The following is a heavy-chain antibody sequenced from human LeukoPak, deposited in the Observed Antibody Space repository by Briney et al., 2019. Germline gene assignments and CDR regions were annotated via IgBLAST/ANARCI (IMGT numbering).Heavy chain of an antibody. Sequence: GGSLRLSCAASGFSFSDHGIHWVRQAPGKGLEWVAVIWYDGSNEYYADSVKGRFTISRDNSENTAYLQMSSLRAEDTAVYYCARGQSVFENWLDPWGQGTLVTVSS. V-gene: IGHV3-33*01. J-gene: IGHJ5*02. CDR3: ARGQSVFENWLDP. CDR2: IWYDGSNE. CDR1: GFSFSDHG. D-gene: IGHD3-9*01.